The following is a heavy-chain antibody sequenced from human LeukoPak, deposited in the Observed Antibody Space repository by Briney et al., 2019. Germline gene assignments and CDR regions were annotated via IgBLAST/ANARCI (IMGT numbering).Heavy chain of an antibody. CDR2: MNPRGST. CDR3: ARGRQDVTMIVVIMTAVSYYLDV. CDR1: GGSFSGYY. V-gene: IGHV4-34*01. Sequence: MPSESLSLTFAVYGGSFSGYYWTWIRHTPEKGLGWIGEMNPRGSTNYNPSLKSRVTISVDTSKNQFSLTLSSVTAADTAVYYCARGRQDVTMIVVIMTAVSYYLDVWGKGTTVTVS. D-gene: IGHD3-22*01. J-gene: IGHJ6*03.